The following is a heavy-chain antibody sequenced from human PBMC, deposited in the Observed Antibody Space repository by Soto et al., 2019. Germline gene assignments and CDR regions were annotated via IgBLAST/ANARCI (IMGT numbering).Heavy chain of an antibody. J-gene: IGHJ1*01. CDR1: GFSLTTSGVG. D-gene: IGHD4-17*01. Sequence: QITLKESGPTLVKPTQTLTLTCTFSGFSLTTSGVGVSWIRQPPGQALEWLALIYWDDDERYSPSLKSRLTITKDTSKNQVVLTMTNVDPVDTATYYCAHSPRPTTVTPSAEYFQHWGQGTLVTVSS. CDR3: AHSPRPTTVTPSAEYFQH. CDR2: IYWDDDE. V-gene: IGHV2-5*02.